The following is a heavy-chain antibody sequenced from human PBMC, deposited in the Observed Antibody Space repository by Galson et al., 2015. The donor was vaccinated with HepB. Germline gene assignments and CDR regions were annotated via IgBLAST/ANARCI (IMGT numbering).Heavy chain of an antibody. CDR3: ARDANPRAIYYYYYYLDV. V-gene: IGHV1-2*02. CDR1: GYTFAGYY. J-gene: IGHJ6*03. Sequence: SVKVSCKASGYTFAGYYLHWVRQAPGQGLEWMGWINPNNGGTNYAQKFQGRVTMTRDTSISTVYMELSGLRSDDTAVYYCARDANPRAIYYYYYYLDVWGKGTTVTVSS. CDR2: INPNNGGT.